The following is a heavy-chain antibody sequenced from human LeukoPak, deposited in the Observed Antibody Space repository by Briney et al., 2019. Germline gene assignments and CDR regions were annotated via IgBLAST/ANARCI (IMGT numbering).Heavy chain of an antibody. V-gene: IGHV3-23*01. D-gene: IGHD6-19*01. Sequence: GGSLRLSCVASGFTFSSCAMNWVRQAPGRGLEWVSSISGSGGSTYYADSVKGRFTISRDNSKNTLYLQVNSLRGEDTAVYYCAKGSRQQWLSHFDYWGQGTLVTVSS. CDR2: ISGSGGST. CDR1: GFTFSSCA. CDR3: AKGSRQQWLSHFDY. J-gene: IGHJ4*02.